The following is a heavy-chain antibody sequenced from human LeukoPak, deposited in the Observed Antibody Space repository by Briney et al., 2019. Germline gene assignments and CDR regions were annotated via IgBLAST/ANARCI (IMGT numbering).Heavy chain of an antibody. V-gene: IGHV4-61*05. J-gene: IGHJ4*02. CDR3: ARVPEEPGGY. CDR1: GDSIASTIYY. CDR2: IYYSGST. D-gene: IGHD1-14*01. Sequence: SSETLSLTCSVSGDSIASTIYYWGWIRQPPGKGLEWIGYIYYSGSTNYNPSLKSRVTISVDTSKNQFSLKLSSVTAADTAVYYCARVPEEPGGYWGQGTLVTVSS.